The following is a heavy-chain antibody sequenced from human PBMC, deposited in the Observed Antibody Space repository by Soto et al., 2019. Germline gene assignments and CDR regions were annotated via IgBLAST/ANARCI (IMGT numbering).Heavy chain of an antibody. CDR3: ARHEATYYNFYGMDV. CDR1: GYSFTTYW. V-gene: IGHV5-51*01. J-gene: IGHJ6*02. Sequence: GESLMISCKSYGYSFTTYWIAWVRQMPGKGLEWMGSIHPGESDTGYSPSFQGQVTISADRSITTAYLQWSSLKASDTAMYYCARHEATYYNFYGMDVWGQGTTVTVS. CDR2: IHPGESDT.